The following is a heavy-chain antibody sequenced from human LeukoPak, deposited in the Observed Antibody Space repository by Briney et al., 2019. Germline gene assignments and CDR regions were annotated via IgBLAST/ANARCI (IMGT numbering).Heavy chain of an antibody. J-gene: IGHJ2*01. Sequence: GESLKISCKGSGYSFTSYWIGWVRHMPGKGLEWMGIIYPGDSDTRYSPSFQGQVTISADKSISTAYLQWSSLKASDTAMYYCARQLGSGWYRHWYFDLWGRGTLVTVSS. CDR1: GYSFTSYW. D-gene: IGHD6-19*01. V-gene: IGHV5-51*01. CDR3: ARQLGSGWYRHWYFDL. CDR2: IYPGDSDT.